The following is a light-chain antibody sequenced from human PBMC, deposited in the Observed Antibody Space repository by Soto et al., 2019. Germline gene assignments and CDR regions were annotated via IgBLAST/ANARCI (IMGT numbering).Light chain of an antibody. CDR1: QSISSY. J-gene: IGKJ2*01. CDR2: AAS. CDR3: QPRYSTLYT. V-gene: IGKV1-39*01. Sequence: DIQMTQSPSSLSASVGDRVTITCRASQSISSYLNWYQQKPGKAPKLLIYAASSLQSGVPSRFSGSGSGTDFTPTISSLQPEDFATYYRQPRYSTLYTFGQGTKLEIK.